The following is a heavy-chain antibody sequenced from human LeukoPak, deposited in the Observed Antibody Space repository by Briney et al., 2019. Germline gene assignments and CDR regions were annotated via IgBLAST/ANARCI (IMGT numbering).Heavy chain of an antibody. CDR3: ARGSWGNYDSSGYHFDY. Sequence: PSETLSLTCAVYGGSFSGYYWSWIRQPPGKGLEWIGEIYHSGSTNYNPSLKSRVTISVDKSKNQFSLKPSSVTAADTAVYYCARGSWGNYDSSGYHFDYWGQGTLVTVSS. J-gene: IGHJ4*02. CDR2: IYHSGST. CDR1: GGSFSGYY. D-gene: IGHD3-22*01. V-gene: IGHV4-34*01.